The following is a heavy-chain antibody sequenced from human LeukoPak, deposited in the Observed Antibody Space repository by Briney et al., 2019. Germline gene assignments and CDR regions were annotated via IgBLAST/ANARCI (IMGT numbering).Heavy chain of an antibody. CDR3: ARGGKQWLITRGYFDY. Sequence: PSETLSLTCTVSGGSISSYYWSWIRQPPGKGLEWIGEINHSGSTNYNPSLKSRVTISVDTSKNQFSLKLSSVTAADTAVYYCARGGKQWLITRGYFDYWGQGTLVTVSS. V-gene: IGHV4-34*01. CDR2: INHSGST. D-gene: IGHD6-19*01. CDR1: GGSISSYY. J-gene: IGHJ4*02.